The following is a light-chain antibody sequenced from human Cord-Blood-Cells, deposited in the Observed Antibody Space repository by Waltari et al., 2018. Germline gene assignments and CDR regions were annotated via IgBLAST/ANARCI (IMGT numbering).Light chain of an antibody. CDR2: EVS. J-gene: IGLJ2*01. Sequence: QSALTQPASVSGSPGQSITLSCTGTSSDAGGYNYVSWYQQHPGKAPKLMIYEVSTRPSGVSKRFAGSKSGNTASLTISGLQAEDEADYYCSSYTSSSTLSVVFGGGTKLTVL. CDR1: SSDAGGYNY. CDR3: SSYTSSSTLSVV. V-gene: IGLV2-14*01.